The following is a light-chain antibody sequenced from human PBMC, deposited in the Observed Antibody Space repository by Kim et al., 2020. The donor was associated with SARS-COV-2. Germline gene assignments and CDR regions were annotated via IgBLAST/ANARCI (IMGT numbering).Light chain of an antibody. J-gene: IGKJ4*01. CDR3: QQRTSWPTVT. CDR1: QGISSY. CDR2: DAS. V-gene: IGKV3-11*01. Sequence: EIVLTPSPATLSLSPGERATLSCRASQGISSYLAWYQQKPGQAPRLLIYDASNRATGIPARFSGSGSGTDFTLTISSLEPEDFAVYYCQQRTSWPTVTFGGGTKVDIK.